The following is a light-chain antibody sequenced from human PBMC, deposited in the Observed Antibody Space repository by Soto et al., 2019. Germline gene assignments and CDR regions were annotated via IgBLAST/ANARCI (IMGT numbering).Light chain of an antibody. CDR3: SSYSGSNNLV. CDR1: SSNIGNNA. CDR2: YDD. J-gene: IGLJ1*01. Sequence: QSVLTQPPSVSEAPRQRVTISCSGSSSNIGNNAVNWYQQLPGKAPKLLIYYDDLLPSGVSDRFSGSKSGTSASLAISGLQSEDEADYYCSSYSGSNNLVFGTGTKVTVL. V-gene: IGLV1-36*01.